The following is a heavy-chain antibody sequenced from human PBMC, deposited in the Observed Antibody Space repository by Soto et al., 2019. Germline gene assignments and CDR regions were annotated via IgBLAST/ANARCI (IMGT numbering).Heavy chain of an antibody. J-gene: IGHJ4*02. CDR1: GCSFTSYW. D-gene: IGHD5-18*01. Sequence: PGESLKISCKGSGCSFTSYWIGWVRQMPGKGLEWMGIIYRGDSDTRYSPSFRGQVTISADKSISTAYLQWSSLKASDTAMYYCARGARGYSYGYPFDYWGQGTLVTVSS. CDR2: IYRGDSDT. V-gene: IGHV5-51*01. CDR3: ARGARGYSYGYPFDY.